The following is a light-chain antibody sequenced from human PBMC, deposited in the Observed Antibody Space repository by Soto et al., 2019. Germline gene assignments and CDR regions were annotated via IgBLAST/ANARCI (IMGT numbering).Light chain of an antibody. J-gene: IGKJ5*01. CDR2: GAS. CDR3: QQYNSWPPIT. CDR1: QSVSSSY. Sequence: EIVLTQSPGTLSLSPGERATLSCRASQSVSSSYLAWYQQKPGQAPRLLIYGASTRATGIPARFSGSGSGTEFTLTISSLQSEDFALYYCQQYNSWPPITFGQGTRLEIK. V-gene: IGKV3-15*01.